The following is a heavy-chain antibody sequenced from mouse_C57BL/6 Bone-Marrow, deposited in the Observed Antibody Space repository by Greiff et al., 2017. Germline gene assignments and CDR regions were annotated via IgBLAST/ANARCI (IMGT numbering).Heavy chain of an antibody. D-gene: IGHD3-3*01. J-gene: IGHJ1*03. Sequence: VQLKQSGPVLVKPGASVKMSCKASGYTFTDYYMNWVKQSHGKSLEWIGVINPYNGGTSYNQKFKGKATLTVDKSSSTAYMELNSLTSEDSAVYYCARNWGQGGYWYFDVWGTGTTVTVSS. CDR2: INPYNGGT. CDR3: ARNWGQGGYWYFDV. V-gene: IGHV1-19*01. CDR1: GYTFTDYY.